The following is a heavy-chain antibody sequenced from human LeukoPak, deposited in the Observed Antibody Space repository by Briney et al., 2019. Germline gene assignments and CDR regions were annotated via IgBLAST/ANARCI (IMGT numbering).Heavy chain of an antibody. CDR2: IYTSGST. J-gene: IGHJ6*03. CDR1: GGSISSSSYY. CDR3: ARDTYYDILTGPEYYYYYYMDV. V-gene: IGHV4-61*02. Sequence: KPSETLSLTCTVSGGSISSSSYYWGWIRQPAGKGLEWIGRIYTSGSTNYNPSLKSRVTISVDTSKNQFSLKLSSVTAADTAVYYCARDTYYDILTGPEYYYYYYMDVWGKGTTVTISS. D-gene: IGHD3-9*01.